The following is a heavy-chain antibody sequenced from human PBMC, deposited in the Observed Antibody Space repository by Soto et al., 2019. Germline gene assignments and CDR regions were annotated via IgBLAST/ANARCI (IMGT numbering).Heavy chain of an antibody. D-gene: IGHD5-12*01. V-gene: IGHV1-69*06. CDR2: IIPIFGTA. CDR3: ARTRGYSGYDRDSRFDY. Sequence: SVKVSCKASGGTFSSYAISWVRQAPGQGLEWVGGIIPIFGTANYAQKFQGRVTITADKSTSTAYMELSSLRSEDTAVYYCARTRGYSGYDRDSRFDYWGPVPVVTVSS. J-gene: IGHJ4*02. CDR1: GGTFSSYA.